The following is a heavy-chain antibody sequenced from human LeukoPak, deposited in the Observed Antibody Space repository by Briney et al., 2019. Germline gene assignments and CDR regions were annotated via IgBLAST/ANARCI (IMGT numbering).Heavy chain of an antibody. D-gene: IGHD6-19*01. Sequence: SVKVSCKASGGTFSSYAISWVRQAPGQGLEWMGGIIPIFGTANYAQKFQGRVTMTTDTSTSTAYMELRSLRSDDTAVYYCARQSRSSGLLIDYWGQGTLVTVSS. V-gene: IGHV1-69*05. CDR2: IIPIFGTA. CDR3: ARQSRSSGLLIDY. CDR1: GGTFSSYA. J-gene: IGHJ4*02.